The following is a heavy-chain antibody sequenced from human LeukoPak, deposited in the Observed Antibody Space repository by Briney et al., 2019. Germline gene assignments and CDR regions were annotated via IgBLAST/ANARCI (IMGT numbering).Heavy chain of an antibody. CDR2: MHDSGST. CDR3: ARRMAGSSLFDY. Sequence: SETLSLTCTVSGGSISGYYWSWIRQPPGKGLEWIGYMHDSGSTNYNPSLKSRVTISVDTSNNQFSLKMSSVTAADMAVYYCARRMAGSSLFDYWSQGTLVTVSS. J-gene: IGHJ4*02. D-gene: IGHD6-13*01. CDR1: GGSISGYY. V-gene: IGHV4-59*08.